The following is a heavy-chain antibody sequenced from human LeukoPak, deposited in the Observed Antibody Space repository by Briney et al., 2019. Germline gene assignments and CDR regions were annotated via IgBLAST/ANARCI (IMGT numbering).Heavy chain of an antibody. Sequence: PGGALRLSCAASGVTFSSYAMSWGRQAPGKGVEGGSAISGSGGSTYYADSVKGRFTISRDNSKNTLYLQMNSLRAEDTAVYSCAPPPVYYYDSSGWDYWGQGTLVTVSS. CDR3: APPPVYYYDSSGWDY. V-gene: IGHV3-23*01. D-gene: IGHD3-22*01. J-gene: IGHJ4*02. CDR1: GVTFSSYA. CDR2: ISGSGGST.